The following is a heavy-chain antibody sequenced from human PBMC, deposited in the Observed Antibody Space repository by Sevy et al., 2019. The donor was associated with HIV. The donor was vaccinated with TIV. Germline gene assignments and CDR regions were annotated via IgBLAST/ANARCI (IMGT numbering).Heavy chain of an antibody. CDR2: LSYDERNK. CDR3: AKDRDVLLVPSTMRDEYPGYGMDV. J-gene: IGHJ6*02. Sequence: GGSLRLSCAASGYIFSSYGIHWVRQAPGKGLEWVAFLSYDERNKYYADSVKGRFTISGDSSKSTFYLQMNNLRADDTAVYYCAKDRDVLLVPSTMRDEYPGYGMDVWGQGTTVTVSS. CDR1: GYIFSSYG. V-gene: IGHV3-30*18. D-gene: IGHD2-2*01.